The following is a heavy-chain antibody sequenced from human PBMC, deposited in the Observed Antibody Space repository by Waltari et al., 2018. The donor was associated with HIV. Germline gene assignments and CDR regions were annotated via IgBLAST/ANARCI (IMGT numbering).Heavy chain of an antibody. Sequence: QVQLVEPGGGVVQPGRSLRRSCPASGCTSRNHVMHWLRQAPGKGLEWVAVLSYDGSDKYYADSVRGRFTISRDNSKNTLYLQMNNLRAEDTAVYFCARRGVLTYYYTMDVWGQGTTVTVSS. D-gene: IGHD3-10*01. J-gene: IGHJ6*02. CDR1: GCTSRNHV. CDR3: ARRGVLTYYYTMDV. V-gene: IGHV3-33*05. CDR2: LSYDGSDK.